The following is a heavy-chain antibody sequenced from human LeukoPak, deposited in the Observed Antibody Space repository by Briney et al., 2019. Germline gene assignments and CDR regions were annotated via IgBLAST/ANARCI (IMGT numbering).Heavy chain of an antibody. J-gene: IGHJ4*02. D-gene: IGHD3-22*01. CDR1: GFTLSTHS. CDR2: ISSGSSHI. CDR3: VSSDYYYDSSGPY. Sequence: GGSLRLSCAASGFTLSTHSMSWVRQAPGKGLEWVSSISSGSSHIYYADSMKGRFTISRDNAKNSLYLQMNSLRAEDTAVYYCVSSDYYYDSSGPYWGQGTLVTVST. V-gene: IGHV3-21*01.